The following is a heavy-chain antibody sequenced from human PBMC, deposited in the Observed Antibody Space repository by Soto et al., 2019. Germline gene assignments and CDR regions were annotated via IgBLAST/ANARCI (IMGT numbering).Heavy chain of an antibody. CDR3: ASGIIRGYYYYYGMDV. J-gene: IGHJ6*02. D-gene: IGHD3-3*01. CDR1: GGTFSSYA. CDR2: IIPIFGTA. V-gene: IGHV1-69*06. Sequence: SVKVSCKASGGTFSSYAISWVRQAPGLGLEWMGGIIPIFGTANYAQKFQGRVTITADKSTSTAYMELSSLRSEDTAVYYCASGIIRGYYYYYGMDVWGQGTTVTVSS.